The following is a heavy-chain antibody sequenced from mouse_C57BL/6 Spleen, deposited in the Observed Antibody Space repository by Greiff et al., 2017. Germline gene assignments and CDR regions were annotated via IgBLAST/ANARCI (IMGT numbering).Heavy chain of an antibody. Sequence: EVKLMESGPGLVKPSQSLSLTCSVTGYSITSGYYWNWIRQFPGNKLEWMGYISYDGSNNYNPSLKNRISITRDTSKNQFFLKLNSVTTEDTATYYCARGSSGYPYFDYWGQGTTLTVSS. CDR3: ARGSSGYPYFDY. J-gene: IGHJ2*01. CDR1: GYSITSGYY. CDR2: ISYDGSN. D-gene: IGHD3-2*02. V-gene: IGHV3-6*01.